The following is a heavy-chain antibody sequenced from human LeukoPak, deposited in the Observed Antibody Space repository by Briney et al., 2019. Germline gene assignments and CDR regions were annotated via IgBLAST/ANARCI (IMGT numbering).Heavy chain of an antibody. V-gene: IGHV3-23*01. CDR3: AKGLERKSRLDS. CDR2: ISGTGGST. D-gene: IGHD1-1*01. J-gene: IGHJ4*02. Sequence: GGSLRLSCAASGFTFSTYAMTWVRQAPGKGLEWVSLISGTGGSTYYADSVRGRFAISTDNSKNTLYLQMNSLRTEDTALYYCAKGLERKSRLDSWGQGTLVTVSS. CDR1: GFTFSTYA.